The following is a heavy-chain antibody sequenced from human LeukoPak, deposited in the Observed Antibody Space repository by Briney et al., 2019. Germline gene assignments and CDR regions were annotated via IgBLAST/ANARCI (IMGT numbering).Heavy chain of an antibody. J-gene: IGHJ4*02. V-gene: IGHV3-20*04. D-gene: IGHD2-8*01. CDR1: GFTLDDYG. CDR2: VNWNGGST. Sequence: SGGSLRLSCAASGFTLDDYGMSWVRQAPGKGLEWVSGVNWNGGSTDYAASVKGRFTISRDNAKNSLYLQMNSLRAEDTALYYCARGYCTNGVCYGTGDYWRQGTLVTVSS. CDR3: ARGYCTNGVCYGTGDY.